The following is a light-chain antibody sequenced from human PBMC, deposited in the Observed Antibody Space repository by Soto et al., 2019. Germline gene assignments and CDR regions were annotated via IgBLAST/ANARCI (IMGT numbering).Light chain of an antibody. CDR3: MQRIHLRT. CDR2: EVF. CDR1: QSLLHSNGKTH. V-gene: IGKV2D-29*01. Sequence: DIVMTQTPLSLSVTPGQPASISCKSSQSLLHSNGKTHLYWYLQKAGQPPQLLIYEVFNRFSGVPDRFSGSGSGTDFTLEIRRVEAEDVGVYYCMQRIHLRTFGQGTKVDIK. J-gene: IGKJ1*01.